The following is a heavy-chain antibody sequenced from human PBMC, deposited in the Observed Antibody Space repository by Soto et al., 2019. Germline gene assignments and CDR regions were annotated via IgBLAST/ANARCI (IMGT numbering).Heavy chain of an antibody. Sequence: SETLSLTCTVSGGSISSYYWSWIRQPPGKGLELIGYIYYSGSTNCNPSLKSRVTISVDTSKNQFSLKLSSVTAADTAVYYCARASDYGSAQNYYYYYYKDVWGKGTTVTVSS. CDR3: ARASDYGSAQNYYYYYYKDV. V-gene: IGHV4-59*01. J-gene: IGHJ6*03. D-gene: IGHD3-10*01. CDR1: GGSISSYY. CDR2: IYYSGST.